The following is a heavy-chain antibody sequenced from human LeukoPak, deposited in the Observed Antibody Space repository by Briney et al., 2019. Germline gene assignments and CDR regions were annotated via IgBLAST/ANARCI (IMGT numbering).Heavy chain of an antibody. CDR2: IYHSGST. CDR1: GYSISSGYY. V-gene: IGHV4-38-2*01. Sequence: KPSETLSLTCAVSGYSISSGYYWDWIRQPPGKGLEWIGSIYHSGSTYYNPSLKSRVTISVDTSKNQFSLKLSSVTAADTAVYYCARGPERYFDWLLDYYYYMDVWGKGTTVTVSS. CDR3: ARGPERYFDWLLDYYYYMDV. J-gene: IGHJ6*03. D-gene: IGHD3-9*01.